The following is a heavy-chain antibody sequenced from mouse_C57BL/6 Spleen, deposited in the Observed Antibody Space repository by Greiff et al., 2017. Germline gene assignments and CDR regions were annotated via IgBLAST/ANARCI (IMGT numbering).Heavy chain of an antibody. J-gene: IGHJ4*01. D-gene: IGHD2-4*01. CDR1: GYTFTGYW. CDR2: ILPGSGST. V-gene: IGHV1-9*01. CDR3: ARGEMGGLRRTYYAMGC. Sequence: QVQLQQSGAELMKPGASVKLSCKATGYTFTGYWIEWVKQRPGHGLEWIGEILPGSGSTNYNEKFKGKATFTADTSSNTAYMQLSSLTTEDSAIYYCARGEMGGLRRTYYAMGCWGQGTSVTVAS.